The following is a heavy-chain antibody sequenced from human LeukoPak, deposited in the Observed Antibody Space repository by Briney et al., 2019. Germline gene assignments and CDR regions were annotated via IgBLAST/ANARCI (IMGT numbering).Heavy chain of an antibody. J-gene: IGHJ3*02. D-gene: IGHD1-26*01. CDR1: GFTFSSYW. CDR2: INSDGSST. CDR3: AKGGRTLGDDAFDI. Sequence: GGSLRLSCAASGFTFSSYWMHWVRQAPGKGLVWVSRINSDGSSTSYADSVKGRFTISRDNSKNTLYLQMNSLRAEDTAVYYCAKGGRTLGDDAFDIWGQGTMVTVSS. V-gene: IGHV3-74*01.